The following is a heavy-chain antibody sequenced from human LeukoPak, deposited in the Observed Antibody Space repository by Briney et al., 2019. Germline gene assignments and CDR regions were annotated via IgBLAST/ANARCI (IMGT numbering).Heavy chain of an antibody. CDR3: ARGVVTASGYYYGMDV. Sequence: PSQTLSLTCTVSGGSISSGGYYWSWIRQPPGKGMEWIGYIYHSGSTYYNPSLKSRVTISVDRSKNQFSLKLSSVTAADTAVYYCARGVVTASGYYYGMDVWGQGTTVTVSS. CDR1: GGSISSGGYY. D-gene: IGHD4-23*01. CDR2: IYHSGST. V-gene: IGHV4-30-2*01. J-gene: IGHJ6*02.